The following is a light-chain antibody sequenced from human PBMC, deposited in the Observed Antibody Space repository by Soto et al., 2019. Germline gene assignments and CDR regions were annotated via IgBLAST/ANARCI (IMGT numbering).Light chain of an antibody. CDR3: CSYAGSYSYV. CDR1: SSDVGGYNF. Sequence: QSALTQPRSVSGSPGQSVTISCTGTSSDVGGYNFVSWHQQHPGKAPKLVIYDVSKRPSGVPDRFSASKSGNTASLTISGLQAEDEADYSCCSYAGSYSYVFGTGTKLTVL. V-gene: IGLV2-11*01. J-gene: IGLJ1*01. CDR2: DVS.